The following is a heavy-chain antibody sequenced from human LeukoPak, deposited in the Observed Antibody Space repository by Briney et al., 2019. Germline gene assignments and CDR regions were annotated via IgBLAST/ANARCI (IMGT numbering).Heavy chain of an antibody. CDR1: GGTFSSYA. CDR2: IIPIFGTA. J-gene: IGHJ3*02. Sequence: ASVKVSCXASGGTFSSYAISWVRQAPGQGLEWMGGIIPIFGTANYAQKFQCRVTITADESTSTAYTELSSLRSADTAVYYCANNWNDDAFDIWGQGTMVTVSS. D-gene: IGHD1-20*01. CDR3: ANNWNDDAFDI. V-gene: IGHV1-69*13.